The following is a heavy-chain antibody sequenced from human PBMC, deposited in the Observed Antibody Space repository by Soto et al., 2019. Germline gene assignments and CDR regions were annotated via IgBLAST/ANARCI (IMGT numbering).Heavy chain of an antibody. V-gene: IGHV3-43D*03. J-gene: IGHJ6*02. CDR2: ISWDGGST. CDR1: GFTFDDYA. D-gene: IGHD6-13*01. CDR3: AKDLQGIAAAGGYYGMDF. Sequence: GGSLRLSCAASGFTFDDYAMHWVRQAPGKGLEWVSLISWDGGSTYYADSVKGRFTISRDNSKNSLYLQMNSLRAEDTALSYCAKDLQGIAAAGGYYGMDFWGQGTTVTVSS.